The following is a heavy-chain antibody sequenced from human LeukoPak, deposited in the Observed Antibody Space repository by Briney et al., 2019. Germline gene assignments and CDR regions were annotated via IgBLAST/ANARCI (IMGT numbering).Heavy chain of an antibody. D-gene: IGHD2-2*01. Sequence: GRSLRLSCAASGFTFSSYGMHWVRQAPGKGLEWVAVIWYDGSNKYYADSVKGRLTISRDNSKNTLYLQMNSLRAEDTAVYYCARQRGYCSSTSCSYYGMDVWGQGTTVTVSS. J-gene: IGHJ6*02. V-gene: IGHV3-33*01. CDR2: IWYDGSNK. CDR3: ARQRGYCSSTSCSYYGMDV. CDR1: GFTFSSYG.